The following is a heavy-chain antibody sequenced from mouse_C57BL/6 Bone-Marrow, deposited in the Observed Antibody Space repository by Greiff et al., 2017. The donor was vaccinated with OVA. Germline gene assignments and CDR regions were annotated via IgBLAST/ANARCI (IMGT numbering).Heavy chain of an antibody. CDR1: GYTFTDYY. CDR2: IYPGSGNT. J-gene: IGHJ4*01. CDR3: ARGKASDYGTPYAMDY. D-gene: IGHD2-1*01. Sequence: VKLQQSGAELVRPGASVKLSCKASGYTFTDYYINWVKQRPGQGLEWIARIYPGSGNTYYNEKFKGKATLTAEKSSSTAYMQLSSLTSEDSAVYFCARGKASDYGTPYAMDYWGQGTSVTVSS. V-gene: IGHV1-76*01.